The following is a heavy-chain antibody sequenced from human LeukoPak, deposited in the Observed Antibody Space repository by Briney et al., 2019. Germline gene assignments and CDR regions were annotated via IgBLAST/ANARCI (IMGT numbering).Heavy chain of an antibody. D-gene: IGHD2-2*01. J-gene: IGHJ4*02. Sequence: SETLSLTCTVSGGSISSDYWGWIRQPPGKGREWIGYIYHSGSTYYNPSLKSRVTISVDRSKNQFSLKLSSVTAADTAVYYCARDLEGDNCSSTSCYAGWGQGTLVTVSS. CDR1: GGSISSDY. CDR3: ARDLEGDNCSSTSCYAG. V-gene: IGHV4-39*07. CDR2: IYHSGST.